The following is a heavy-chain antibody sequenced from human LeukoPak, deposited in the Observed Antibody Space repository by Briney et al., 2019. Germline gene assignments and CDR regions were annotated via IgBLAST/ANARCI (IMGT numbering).Heavy chain of an antibody. Sequence: ASVKVSCKASGGTFSSYAISWVRQAPGQGLEWMGRIIPILGIANYTQKFQGRVTITADKSTSTAYMELSSLRSEDTAVYYCASSVAAAGYYFDYWGQGTLVTVSS. J-gene: IGHJ4*02. D-gene: IGHD6-13*01. CDR2: IIPILGIA. CDR1: GGTFSSYA. V-gene: IGHV1-69*04. CDR3: ASSVAAAGYYFDY.